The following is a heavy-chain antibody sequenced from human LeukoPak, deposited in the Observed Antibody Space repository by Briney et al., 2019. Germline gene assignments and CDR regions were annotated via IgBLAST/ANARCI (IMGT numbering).Heavy chain of an antibody. CDR1: GFTFSTCA. Sequence: QPGGSLRLSCAASGFTFSTCAMSWVRQAPGKGLEWVSGISGTTSGTYYADSVKGRFTISRDNSKNTLFLQVNSLRAEDTAVYYCATPGGSGDYPYPTYFNYWGQGTLITVSS. CDR2: ISGTTSGT. CDR3: ATPGGSGDYPYPTYFNY. D-gene: IGHD3-10*01. V-gene: IGHV3-23*01. J-gene: IGHJ4*02.